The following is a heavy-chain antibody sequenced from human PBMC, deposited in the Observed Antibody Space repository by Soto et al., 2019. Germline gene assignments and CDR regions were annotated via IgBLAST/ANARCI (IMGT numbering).Heavy chain of an antibody. CDR2: IYWDDDK. J-gene: IGHJ5*02. CDR1: GFSLSTSGVG. Sequence: QITLKESGPTLVKPTQTLTLTCTFSGFSLSTSGVGVGWIRQPPGKALEWLALIYWDDDKRYSPSLKSRLTITKDTSKNQVVLTMTNMDPVDTAPYYCAHRPYFNWFDPWGQGTLVTVSS. V-gene: IGHV2-5*02. CDR3: AHRPYFNWFDP.